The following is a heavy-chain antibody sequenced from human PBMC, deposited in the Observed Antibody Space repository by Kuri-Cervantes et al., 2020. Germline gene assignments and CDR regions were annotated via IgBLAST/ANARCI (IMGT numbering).Heavy chain of an antibody. CDR1: GFTFSSYS. CDR2: ISSSSSTI. CDR3: ARVARLIQPDGDH. J-gene: IGHJ4*02. V-gene: IGHV3-48*04. Sequence: GGSLRLSCAASGFTFSSYSMNWVRQAPGKGLEWVSYISSSSSTIYYADSVKGRFTISRDNAKNSLYLQMNSLRAEDTAVYYCARVARLIQPDGDHWGQGTLVTVSS. D-gene: IGHD5-18*01.